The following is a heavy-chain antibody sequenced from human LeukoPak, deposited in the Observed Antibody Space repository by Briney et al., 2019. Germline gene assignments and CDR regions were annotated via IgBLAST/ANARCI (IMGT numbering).Heavy chain of an antibody. D-gene: IGHD3-10*01. V-gene: IGHV1-8*03. CDR2: MNPNSGNT. CDR1: GYTFTSYD. Sequence: ASVKVSCKASGYTFTSYDINWVRQATGQGLEWMGWMNPNSGNTGYAQKFQGRVTITRNTSISTAYMELSSLRSEDTAVYYCARGGRPNYYGSGSSQNWGQGTLVTVSS. CDR3: ARGGRPNYYGSGSSQN. J-gene: IGHJ4*02.